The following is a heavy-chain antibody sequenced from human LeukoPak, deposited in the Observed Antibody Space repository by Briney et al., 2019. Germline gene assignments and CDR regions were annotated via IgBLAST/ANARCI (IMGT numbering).Heavy chain of an antibody. D-gene: IGHD1-26*01. CDR2: ISHDGSNK. CDR3: ARGLVGAPAQVDY. V-gene: IGHV3-30*03. J-gene: IGHJ4*02. CDR1: GFPFSSYG. Sequence: GGSLRLSCAASGFPFSSYGMHWVRQAPGKGPEWVAVISHDGSNKYYEDSVKGRFTISRDNSKNTLYLQMNSLRAEDTAVYYCARGLVGAPAQVDYWGQGTLVTVSS.